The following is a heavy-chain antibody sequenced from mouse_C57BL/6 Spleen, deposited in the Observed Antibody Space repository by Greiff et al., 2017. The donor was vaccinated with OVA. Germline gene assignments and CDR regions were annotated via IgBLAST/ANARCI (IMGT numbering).Heavy chain of an antibody. CDR2: IYPGDGDT. CDR1: GYAFSSSW. J-gene: IGHJ1*03. D-gene: IGHD1-1*01. CDR3: ARYHYYGSSHWYFDV. Sequence: QVQLQQSGPELVKPGASVKISCKASGYAFSSSWMNWVKQRPGRGLEWIGRIYPGDGDTNYNGKFKGKATLTADKSSSTAYMQLSSLTSEDSAVYFCARYHYYGSSHWYFDVWGTGTTVTVSS. V-gene: IGHV1-82*01.